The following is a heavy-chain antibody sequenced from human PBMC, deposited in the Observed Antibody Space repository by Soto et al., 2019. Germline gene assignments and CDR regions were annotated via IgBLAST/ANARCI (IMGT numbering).Heavy chain of an antibody. CDR3: AREMVTMVRGVISLGEGWFDP. CDR1: GGSISSYY. CDR2: IYYSGST. D-gene: IGHD3-10*01. Sequence: PSETLSLTCTVSGGSISSYYWSWIRQPPGKGLEWIGYIYYSGSTNYNPSLKSRVTISVDTSKNQFSLKLSSVTAADTAVYYCAREMVTMVRGVISLGEGWFDPWGQGTLVTVSS. V-gene: IGHV4-59*01. J-gene: IGHJ5*02.